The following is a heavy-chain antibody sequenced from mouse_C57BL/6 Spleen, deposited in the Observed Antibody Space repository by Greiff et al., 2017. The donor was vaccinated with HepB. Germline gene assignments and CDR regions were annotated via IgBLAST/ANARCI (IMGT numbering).Heavy chain of an antibody. CDR2: INPSNGGT. CDR3: ARTEVYDYLYFDY. J-gene: IGHJ2*01. Sequence: VQLQQPGTELVKPGASVKLSCKASGYTFTSYWMHWVKQRPGQGLEWIGNINPSNGGTNYNDKFKSKATLTVDKSSSTAYMQLSSLTSEDSAVYYCARTEVYDYLYFDYWGQGTTLTVSS. CDR1: GYTFTSYW. D-gene: IGHD2-4*01. V-gene: IGHV1-53*01.